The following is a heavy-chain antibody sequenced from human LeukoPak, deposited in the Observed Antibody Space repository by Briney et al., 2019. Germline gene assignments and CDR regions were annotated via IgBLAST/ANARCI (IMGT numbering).Heavy chain of an antibody. V-gene: IGHV3-9*03. CDR1: GFTFDDYA. D-gene: IGHD1-26*01. CDR3: AKDFSGSYSGVFDY. CDR2: ISWNSGSI. Sequence: GRSLRLSCAASGFTFDDYAMHWVRQAPGKGLEWVSGISWNSGSIGYADSVKGRFTISRDNAKNSLYLQMNSLRAEDMALYYCAKDFSGSYSGVFDYWGQGTLVTVSS. J-gene: IGHJ4*02.